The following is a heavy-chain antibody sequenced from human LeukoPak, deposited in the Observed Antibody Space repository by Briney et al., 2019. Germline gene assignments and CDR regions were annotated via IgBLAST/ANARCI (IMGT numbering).Heavy chain of an antibody. CDR1: GFTFSSYG. CDR3: AKDLASGYYFARGYFDY. V-gene: IGHV3-30*02. D-gene: IGHD3-22*01. J-gene: IGHJ4*02. CDR2: IRYDGSNK. Sequence: GGSLRLSCAASGFTFSSYGMHWVRQAPGKGLEWVAFIRYDGSNKYYTDSVKGRFTISGDNSKNTLYLQMNSLRAEDTAVYYCAKDLASGYYFARGYFDYWGQGTLVTVSS.